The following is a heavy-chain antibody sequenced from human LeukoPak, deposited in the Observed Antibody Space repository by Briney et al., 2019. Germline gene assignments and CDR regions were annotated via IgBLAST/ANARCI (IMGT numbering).Heavy chain of an antibody. J-gene: IGHJ6*03. D-gene: IGHD6-19*01. CDR3: ARDSGGSGWYEYYYMDV. Sequence: SVKVSCKASGGTFSSYAISWVRQAPGQGLEWMGGIIPIFGTANYAQKFQGRVTITADKSTSTAYMELSSLRSEDTAVYYCARDSGGSGWYEYYYMDVWGKGTTVTVSS. CDR1: GGTFSSYA. V-gene: IGHV1-69*06. CDR2: IIPIFGTA.